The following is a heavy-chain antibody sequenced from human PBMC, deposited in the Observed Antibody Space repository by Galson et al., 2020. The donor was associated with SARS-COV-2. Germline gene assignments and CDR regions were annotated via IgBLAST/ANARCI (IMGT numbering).Heavy chain of an antibody. J-gene: IGHJ4*02. Sequence: SEPLSLTCSVSGDSISSYYWSWIRQPAGKGLEWIGRIHSSGSTNYNPSLKSRVTMSVDTSKKQFSLNLRSVTAADTAMYYCARDHVGTGYHFDHWGQGTLVTVSS. D-gene: IGHD3-9*01. CDR1: GDSISSYY. CDR2: IHSSGST. V-gene: IGHV4-4*07. CDR3: ARDHVGTGYHFDH.